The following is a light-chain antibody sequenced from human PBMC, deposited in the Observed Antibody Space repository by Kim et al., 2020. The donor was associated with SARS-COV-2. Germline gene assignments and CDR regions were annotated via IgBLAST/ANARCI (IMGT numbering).Light chain of an antibody. Sequence: QPVLTQSPSASASLGASVKLTCTLSSGHSTYAIAWHQQQPEKGPRYLMKLNSDGSHSKGDGIPDRFSGSSSGAERYLTISSLQSEDEADYYCQTWAPDMVFGGGTKLTVL. CDR1: SGHSTYA. J-gene: IGLJ3*02. CDR3: QTWAPDMV. V-gene: IGLV4-69*01. CDR2: LNSDGSH.